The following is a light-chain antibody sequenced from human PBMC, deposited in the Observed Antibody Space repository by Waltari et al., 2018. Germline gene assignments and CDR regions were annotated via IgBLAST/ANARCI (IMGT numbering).Light chain of an antibody. CDR3: QQYYGTPCT. J-gene: IGKJ4*01. Sequence: DIVMTQSPDSLAVSLGERATINCKSSQSVLYSSNNKNYLAWYPQKPGQPPKLLIYWASTRESGVPDRFSGSGSGTDFTLTNSSLQAEDVAVYYCQQYYGTPCTFGGGTKVEMK. V-gene: IGKV4-1*01. CDR2: WAS. CDR1: QSVLYSSNNKNY.